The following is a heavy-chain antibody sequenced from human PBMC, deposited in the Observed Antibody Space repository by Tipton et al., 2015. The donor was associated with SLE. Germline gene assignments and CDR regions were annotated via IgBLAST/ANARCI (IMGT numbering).Heavy chain of an antibody. CDR1: GFTFSSYR. Sequence: SLRLSCAASGFTFSSYRMNWVRQAPGKGLEWVSSISSSSYIYYADSVKGRFTISRDNAKNSLYLQMNSLRAEDTAVYYCARDGQADHGDYYFDYWGQGTLVTVSS. CDR3: ARDGQADHGDYYFDY. V-gene: IGHV3-21*01. D-gene: IGHD4-17*01. J-gene: IGHJ4*02. CDR2: ISSSSYI.